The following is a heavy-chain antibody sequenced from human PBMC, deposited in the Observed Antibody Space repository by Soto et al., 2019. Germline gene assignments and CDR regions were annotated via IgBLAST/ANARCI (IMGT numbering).Heavy chain of an antibody. Sequence: LRVSCADFGFTFVDYTMHCLRQAPGKGLEWVSGISWNSGGIGYADCVKGRFTVSRDNAKTSLYLQMNSLSAEARALSYCAKARNIVLMVYARHDAYDIWGRGTIVSVSS. CDR1: GFTFVDYT. D-gene: IGHD2-8*01. CDR2: ISWNSGGI. CDR3: AKARNIVLMVYARHDAYDI. V-gene: IGHV3-9*01. J-gene: IGHJ3*02.